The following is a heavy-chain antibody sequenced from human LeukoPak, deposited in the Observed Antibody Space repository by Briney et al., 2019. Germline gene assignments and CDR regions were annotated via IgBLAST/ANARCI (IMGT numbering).Heavy chain of an antibody. CDR3: ARLRGYYYDSSGQGAFDI. J-gene: IGHJ3*02. CDR1: GGSISSSSYY. D-gene: IGHD3-22*01. Sequence: SETLSLTCTVSGGSISSSSYYWGWIRQPPGKGLEWIGSIYYSGSTYYNPSLKSRVTISVDTSKNQFSLKLSSVTAADTAVYYCARLRGYYYDSSGQGAFDIWGQGTMVTVSS. V-gene: IGHV4-39*01. CDR2: IYYSGST.